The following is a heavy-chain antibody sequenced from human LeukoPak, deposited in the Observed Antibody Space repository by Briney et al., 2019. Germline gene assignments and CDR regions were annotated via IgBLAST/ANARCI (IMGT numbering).Heavy chain of an antibody. CDR3: ARVRIAAADPNDY. Sequence: SETLSLTCAVYSESFSGYYWSWIPQPPGKGLVWIGDINHSGSTNYHPSLKSPITIPVDTSKNQFSLKLSAVTAADTAVYYCARVRIAAADPNDYWGQGTLVTLSS. V-gene: IGHV4-34*01. D-gene: IGHD6-13*01. J-gene: IGHJ4*02. CDR1: SESFSGYY. CDR2: INHSGST.